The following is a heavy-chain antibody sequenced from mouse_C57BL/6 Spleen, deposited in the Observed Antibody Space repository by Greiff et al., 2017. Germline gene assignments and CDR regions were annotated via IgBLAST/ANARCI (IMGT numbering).Heavy chain of an antibody. CDR3: ARSGYDYDPSWFAY. J-gene: IGHJ3*01. CDR1: GYTFPSYG. CDR2: IYPRSGNT. D-gene: IGHD2-4*01. V-gene: IGHV1-81*01. Sequence: VQVVESGAELARPGASVKLSCKASGYTFPSYGISWVKQRTGQGLEWIGEIYPRSGNTYYNEKFKGKATLTADKSSSTAYMELRSLTSEDSAVYFCARSGYDYDPSWFAYWGQGTLVTVSA.